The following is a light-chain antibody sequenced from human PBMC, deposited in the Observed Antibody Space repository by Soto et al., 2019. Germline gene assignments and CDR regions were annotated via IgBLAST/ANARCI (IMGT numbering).Light chain of an antibody. V-gene: IGKV3-20*01. CDR2: DTS. CDR3: QQYGSSPIT. CDR1: QSVNNNY. J-gene: IGKJ5*01. Sequence: EIVLMQSPGTLSLSPGEGATLSCRASQSVNNNYLAWYQQRPGQAPTVLIFDTSRRATGVPDRFSGSGSGTDFTLRISRVEPDDFAVYYCQQYGSSPITFGQGTRLEIK.